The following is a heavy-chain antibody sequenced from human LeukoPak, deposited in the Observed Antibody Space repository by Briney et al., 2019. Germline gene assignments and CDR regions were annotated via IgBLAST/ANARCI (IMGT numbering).Heavy chain of an antibody. D-gene: IGHD3-9*01. Sequence: PGGSLRLSCAASGFILSPYSIHWVRQAPGKGLEWVANIKQDGSEKYYVDSVKGRFTISRDNAKNSLYLQMNSLRAEDTAVYYCARDRAYYDILTGYFSTFDYWGQGTLVTVSS. CDR3: ARDRAYYDILTGYFSTFDY. CDR1: GFILSPYS. J-gene: IGHJ4*02. CDR2: IKQDGSEK. V-gene: IGHV3-7*01.